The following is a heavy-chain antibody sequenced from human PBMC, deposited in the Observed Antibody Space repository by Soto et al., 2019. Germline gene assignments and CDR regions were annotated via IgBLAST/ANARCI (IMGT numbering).Heavy chain of an antibody. Sequence: QVQLVESGGGVVQLGRSLRLSCAASGFTFRDYGMHWVRQAPGKGLEWVAIIWYDGSDKYHTDSVKGRFTISGDNSKNTLYLQMTSLSAEDTAVYYCARVSTTTVTTRIPDSWGQGTLVTVSS. D-gene: IGHD4-17*01. CDR1: GFTFRDYG. V-gene: IGHV3-33*01. CDR3: ARVSTTTVTTRIPDS. CDR2: IWYDGSDK. J-gene: IGHJ4*02.